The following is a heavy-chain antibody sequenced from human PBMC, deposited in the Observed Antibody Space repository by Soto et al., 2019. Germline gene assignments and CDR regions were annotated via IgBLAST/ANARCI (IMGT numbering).Heavy chain of an antibody. CDR1: GFTLSNYA. D-gene: IGHD5-18*01. V-gene: IGHV3-30-3*01. CDR2: ISYDGSDK. CDR3: ARDTGPNGYNYYYFGMDV. Sequence: SLRLSCAASGFTLSNYAMHWVRQAPGKGLEWVAVISYDGSDKYNANSVKGRFTISRDNSKNTLYLQMNSLRAEDTAVYYCARDTGPNGYNYYYFGMDVWGQGT. J-gene: IGHJ6*02.